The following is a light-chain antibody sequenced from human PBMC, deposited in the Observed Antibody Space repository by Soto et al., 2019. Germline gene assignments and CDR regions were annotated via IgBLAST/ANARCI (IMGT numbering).Light chain of an antibody. CDR1: SSNIGSNY. J-gene: IGLJ3*02. V-gene: IGLV1-47*01. Sequence: QSVLTQPPSASGTPGQRVTISCSGSSSNIGSNYVFWYQQFPGTAPKLLIYMNNQRLSGVPDRFSGSKSGTSASLAISGLRSEDEADYYCASWDDSLSGPGVFGGGTKLTVL. CDR2: MNN. CDR3: ASWDDSLSGPGV.